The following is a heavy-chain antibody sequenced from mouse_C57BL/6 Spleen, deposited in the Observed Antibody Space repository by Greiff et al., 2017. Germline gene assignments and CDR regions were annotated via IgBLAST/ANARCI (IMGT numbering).Heavy chain of an antibody. Sequence: VQLKQSGAELVRPGASVKLFCTASGFNIKDDYMHWVKQRPEQGLEWIGWLDPENGYTEYASKFQGKATITADTSSNTAYLQRSSLTSEDTAVYYCTTTSPIAYWGQGTLVTVSA. V-gene: IGHV14-4*01. D-gene: IGHD6-2*01. CDR2: LDPENGYT. CDR3: TTTSPIAY. J-gene: IGHJ3*01. CDR1: GFNIKDDY.